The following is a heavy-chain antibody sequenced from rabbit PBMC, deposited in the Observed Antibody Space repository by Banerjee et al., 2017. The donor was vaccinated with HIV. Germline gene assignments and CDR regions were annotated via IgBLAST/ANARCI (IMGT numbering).Heavy chain of an antibody. CDR2: IYAGKSST. V-gene: IGHV1S40*01. Sequence: QSLEESGGDLVKPGASLTLTCTASGFSFSSSYYMCWVRQAPGKGLEWIGIIYAGKSSTDYASWVNGRFTISSDNAQNTLDLQMNSLTAADTATYFCARDLAGVIGWNFGLWGPGTLVTVS. D-gene: IGHD4-1*01. CDR3: ARDLAGVIGWNFGL. CDR1: GFSFSSSYY. J-gene: IGHJ6*01.